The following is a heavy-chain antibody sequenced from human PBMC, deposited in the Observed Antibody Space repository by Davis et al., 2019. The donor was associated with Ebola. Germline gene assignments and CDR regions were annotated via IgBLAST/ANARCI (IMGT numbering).Heavy chain of an antibody. Sequence: GESLKISCAASGFTFSSYAMHWVRQAPGKGLEWVAVISYDGSNKYYADSVKGRFTISRDNSKNTLYLQMNSLRAEDTAVYYCARESGTGYSSRYGMDVWGQGTTVTVSS. D-gene: IGHD6-13*01. CDR1: GFTFSSYA. J-gene: IGHJ6*02. CDR2: ISYDGSNK. CDR3: ARESGTGYSSRYGMDV. V-gene: IGHV3-30-3*01.